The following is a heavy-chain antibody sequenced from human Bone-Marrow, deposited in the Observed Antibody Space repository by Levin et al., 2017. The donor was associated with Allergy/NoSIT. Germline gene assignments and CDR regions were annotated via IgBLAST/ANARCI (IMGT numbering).Heavy chain of an antibody. CDR2: TYYSGST. CDR1: GGSISSYY. CDR3: ARGGSGWYAGY. V-gene: IGHV4-59*01. D-gene: IGHD6-19*01. Sequence: KAGGSLRLSCTVSGGSISSYYWSWIRQPPGKGLEWIGYTYYSGSTNYSPSLKSRVTMWVDKSKNQVSLRLTSVTAADTAVYYCARGGSGWYAGYWGQGTLVTVSS. J-gene: IGHJ4*02.